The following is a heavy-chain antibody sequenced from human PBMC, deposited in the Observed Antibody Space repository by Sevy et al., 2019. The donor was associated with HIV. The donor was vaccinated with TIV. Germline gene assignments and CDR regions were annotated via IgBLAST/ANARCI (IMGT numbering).Heavy chain of an antibody. J-gene: IGHJ4*02. CDR1: GYTFTSYA. Sequence: AAVKVSCKASGYTFTSYAIGWVRQAPGQGLEWMGWIRTSIDYTKLARTLQGRGTMTTDTSATTAYMELRGLRSDDKAVYYCARDSDGSGHHYLDYFDSWGQGTLATVSS. D-gene: IGHD3-22*01. CDR2: IRTSIDYT. CDR3: ARDSDGSGHHYLDYFDS. V-gene: IGHV1-18*01.